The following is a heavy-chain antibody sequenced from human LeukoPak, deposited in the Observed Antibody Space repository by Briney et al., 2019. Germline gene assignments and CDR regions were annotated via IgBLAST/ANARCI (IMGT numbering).Heavy chain of an antibody. CDR1: GFTFSSYW. D-gene: IGHD3-22*01. CDR3: ATYNYYDSSGQIDY. Sequence: GGSLRLSCAASGFTFSSYWMNWVHQAPGKGLEWVANIKQDGSEKYYVDSVKGRFTISRDNAKNSLYLQMNSLRAEDTAVYYCATYNYYDSSGQIDYWGQGTLVTVSS. CDR2: IKQDGSEK. V-gene: IGHV3-7*01. J-gene: IGHJ4*02.